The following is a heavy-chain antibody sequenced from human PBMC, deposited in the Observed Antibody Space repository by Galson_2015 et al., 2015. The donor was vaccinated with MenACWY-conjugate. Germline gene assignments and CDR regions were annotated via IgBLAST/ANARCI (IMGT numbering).Heavy chain of an antibody. Sequence: SLRLSCAASGFTFRRFGMHWVRQAPGPGLEWMAVISYDGSNDSYADSVKGRFTISRDNSKNTLYLQMNSLRADDTAVYYCAKDSDPLNPYFHFWGQGTLVIVSS. V-gene: IGHV3-30*18. CDR3: AKDSDPLNPYFHF. CDR2: ISYDGSND. CDR1: GFTFRRFG. J-gene: IGHJ4*02. D-gene: IGHD1-14*01.